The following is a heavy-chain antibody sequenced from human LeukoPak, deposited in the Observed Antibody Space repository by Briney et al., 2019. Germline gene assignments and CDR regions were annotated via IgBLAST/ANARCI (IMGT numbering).Heavy chain of an antibody. D-gene: IGHD3-22*01. CDR3: AGNYYDSSDDHY. J-gene: IGHJ4*02. Sequence: GGSLRLSCAASGFTVSSNYMSWVRQAPGKGLEWVSVIYSGGSTYYADSVKGRFTISRDNSKNTLYLQMNSLRAEDTAVYYCAGNYYDSSDDHYWGQGTLVTVSS. CDR1: GFTVSSNY. V-gene: IGHV3-53*01. CDR2: IYSGGST.